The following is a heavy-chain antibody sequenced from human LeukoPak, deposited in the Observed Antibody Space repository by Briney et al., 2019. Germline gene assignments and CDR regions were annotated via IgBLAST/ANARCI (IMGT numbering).Heavy chain of an antibody. CDR2: IYYSGST. J-gene: IGHJ4*02. Sequence: KTSETLSLTCTVSGGSISSGSYYWSWIRQPPGKGLEWIGYIYYSGSTNYNPSLKSRVTISVDTSKNQFSLKLSSVTAADTAVYYCARDLGDGYNFDYWGQGTLVTVSS. D-gene: IGHD5-24*01. V-gene: IGHV4-61*01. CDR1: GGSISSGSYY. CDR3: ARDLGDGYNFDY.